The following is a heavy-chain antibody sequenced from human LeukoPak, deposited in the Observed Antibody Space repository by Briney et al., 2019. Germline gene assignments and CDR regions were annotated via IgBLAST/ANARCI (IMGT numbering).Heavy chain of an antibody. CDR3: AKGQYYDYVWGSYPPDAFDI. CDR2: ISSSGSTI. D-gene: IGHD3-16*02. CDR1: GFTFSGYE. Sequence: GGSLRLSCAASGFTFSGYEMNWVRQAPGKGLEWVSYISSSGSTIYYADSVKGRFTISRDNSKNTLYLQMNSLRAEDTAVYYCAKGQYYDYVWGSYPPDAFDIWGQGTMVTVSS. V-gene: IGHV3-48*03. J-gene: IGHJ3*02.